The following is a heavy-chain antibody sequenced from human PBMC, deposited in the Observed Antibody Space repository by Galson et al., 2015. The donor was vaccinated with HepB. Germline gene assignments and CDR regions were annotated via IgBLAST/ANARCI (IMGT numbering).Heavy chain of an antibody. J-gene: IGHJ6*02. CDR3: AYGVDV. Sequence: CAISGDSVSSNSAVWNWIRQSPSRGLEWLGRTYYRSKWYKDYALFVKSRITINADTSRIQISLQLNSMTPEDTAVYYCAYGVDVWGQGTTVTVSS. V-gene: IGHV6-1*01. CDR1: GDSVSSNSAV. CDR2: TYYRSKWYK.